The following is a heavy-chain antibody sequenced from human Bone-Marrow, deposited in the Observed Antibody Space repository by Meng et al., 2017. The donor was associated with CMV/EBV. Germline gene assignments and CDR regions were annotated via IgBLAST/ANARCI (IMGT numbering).Heavy chain of an antibody. CDR3: ARDCDYYGMDV. V-gene: IGHV3-21*01. CDR1: GFTFSSYS. J-gene: IGHJ6*02. CDR2: ISRSSSYI. Sequence: GGSLRLSCAASGFTFSSYSMNWVRQAPGKGLEWVSSISRSSSYIYYADSVKGRFAISRDNAKNSLYRQMNGLRAEDTAVYYLARDCDYYGMDVWGQGTTVTVSS.